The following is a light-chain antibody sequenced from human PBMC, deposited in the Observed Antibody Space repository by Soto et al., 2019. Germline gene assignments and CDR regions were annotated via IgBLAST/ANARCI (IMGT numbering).Light chain of an antibody. J-gene: IGKJ1*01. Sequence: TQMTQSPLSLSASVGEKIIITCRASRDVGSDVSRYQQKPGQAPKLVIYAASNLYTGVPSRFSGRRSGTEFTLTISSLQPEDFASYYCLQDYGDSWTFGQGTKVEIE. V-gene: IGKV1-6*01. CDR3: LQDYGDSWT. CDR2: AAS. CDR1: RDVGSD.